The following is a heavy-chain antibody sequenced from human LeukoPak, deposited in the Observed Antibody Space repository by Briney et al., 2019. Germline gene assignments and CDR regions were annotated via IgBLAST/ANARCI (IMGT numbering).Heavy chain of an antibody. V-gene: IGHV4-4*07. CDR2: IYTSGST. J-gene: IGHJ4*02. D-gene: IGHD3-22*01. Sequence: SETLSLTCTVSGGSISSYYWSWIRQPAGKGLEWIGHIYTSGSTNYNPSLKSRVTMSVDTSKNQFSLKLSSVTAADTAVYYCARDTDYYDSSGYPTRGVFDYWGQGTLVTVSS. CDR1: GGSISSYY. CDR3: ARDTDYYDSSGYPTRGVFDY.